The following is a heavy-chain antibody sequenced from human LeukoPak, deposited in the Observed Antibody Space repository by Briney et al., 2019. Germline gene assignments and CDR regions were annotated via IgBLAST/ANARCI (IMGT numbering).Heavy chain of an antibody. Sequence: ASVKVSCKASGYTFTSYGINWVRQAPGQGLEWMGWTSPYNGNTNYAQKLQGRVTMTTDTSTSTAYMELRSLRSDDTAVYHCAKGPRAVEHSTHFFDYWGLGALVTVSS. CDR1: GYTFTSYG. CDR3: AKGPRAVEHSTHFFDY. V-gene: IGHV1-18*01. J-gene: IGHJ4*01. CDR2: TSPYNGNT. D-gene: IGHD1/OR15-1a*01.